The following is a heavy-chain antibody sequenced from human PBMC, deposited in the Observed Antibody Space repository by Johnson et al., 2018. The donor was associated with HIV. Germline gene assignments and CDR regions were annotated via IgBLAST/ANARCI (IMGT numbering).Heavy chain of an antibody. CDR1: GFIFSDYY. Sequence: QVQLVESGGGLVKPGGSLRLSCAASGFIFSDYYMSWIRQSPGKGLEWVSYISSSGSTIYYADSVKGRFTISRDNAKNSLYLQMNSLRTEDTAVYYCARVSLYGSDAFDIWGQGTMVTVSS. V-gene: IGHV3-11*04. D-gene: IGHD5-24*01. J-gene: IGHJ3*02. CDR2: ISSSGSTI. CDR3: ARVSLYGSDAFDI.